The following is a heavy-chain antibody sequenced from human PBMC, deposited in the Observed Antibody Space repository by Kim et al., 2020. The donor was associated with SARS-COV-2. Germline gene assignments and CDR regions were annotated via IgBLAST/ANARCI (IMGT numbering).Heavy chain of an antibody. CDR2: IKQDGSEK. CDR3: AIQDGYCSGGSCRWWGYYYGMDV. D-gene: IGHD2-15*01. J-gene: IGHJ6*02. CDR1: GFTFSSYW. V-gene: IGHV3-7*01. Sequence: GGSLRLSCAASGFTFSSYWMSWVRQAPGKGLEWVANIKQDGSEKYYVDSVKGRFTISRDNAKNSLYLQMNSLRAEDTAVYYCAIQDGYCSGGSCRWWGYYYGMDVWGQGTTVTVSS.